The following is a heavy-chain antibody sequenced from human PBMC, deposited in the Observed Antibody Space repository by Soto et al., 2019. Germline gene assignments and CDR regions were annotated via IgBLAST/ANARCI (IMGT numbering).Heavy chain of an antibody. Sequence: QVQLVESGGGVVQPGRSLRLSCAASGFTFSNFGMHWVRQAPGKGLEWVASISYDGNIKYSADSVKGRFTISRDNSKNTLYMPMHSLRSEDTAVYYCAHFWGPVTAAVDDYWGQGTLVTVSS. CDR2: ISYDGNIK. V-gene: IGHV3-30*03. CDR1: GFTFSNFG. J-gene: IGHJ4*02. D-gene: IGHD6-13*01. CDR3: AHFWGPVTAAVDDY.